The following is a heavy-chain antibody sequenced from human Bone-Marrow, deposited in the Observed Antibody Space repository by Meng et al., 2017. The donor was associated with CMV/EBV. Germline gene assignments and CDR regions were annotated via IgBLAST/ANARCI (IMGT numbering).Heavy chain of an antibody. D-gene: IGHD5-24*01. CDR2: MNPNSGNT. CDR1: GYTFTSYD. V-gene: IGHV1-8*03. Sequence: SGYTFTSYDINWVRQATGQGLEWMGWMNPNSGNTGYAQKFRGRVTITRNTSISTAYMELSSLRSEDTAVYYCARGLRRRDGYNLGYWGQGTLVTVSS. CDR3: ARGLRRRDGYNLGY. J-gene: IGHJ4*02.